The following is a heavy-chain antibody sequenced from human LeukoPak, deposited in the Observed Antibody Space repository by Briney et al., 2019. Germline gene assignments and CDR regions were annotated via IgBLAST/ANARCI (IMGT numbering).Heavy chain of an antibody. V-gene: IGHV4-34*01. Sequence: SETLSLTCAVYGGSFSGYYWSWIRQPPGKGLEWIGEINHSGGTNYNPSLKSRVTISVDTSKNQFSLKLSSVTAADTAVYYCARGQTDDYGDLTLLEVYYFDYWGQGTLVTVSS. CDR3: ARGQTDDYGDLTLLEVYYFDY. CDR1: GGSFSGYY. D-gene: IGHD4-17*01. CDR2: INHSGGT. J-gene: IGHJ4*02.